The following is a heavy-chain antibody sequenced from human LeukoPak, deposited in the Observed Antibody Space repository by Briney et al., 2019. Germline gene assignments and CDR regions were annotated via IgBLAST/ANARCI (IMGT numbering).Heavy chain of an antibody. Sequence: SQTLSLTCAISGDSVSSNSAAWNWIRQSPSRGLEWLGRTYYRSKWYNDYAVSVKSRITINPDTSKNQFSLKLSSVTAADTAVYYCASRAVAGSYFQHWGQGTLVTVSS. J-gene: IGHJ1*01. D-gene: IGHD6-19*01. CDR2: TYYRSKWYN. CDR1: GDSVSSNSAA. CDR3: ASRAVAGSYFQH. V-gene: IGHV6-1*01.